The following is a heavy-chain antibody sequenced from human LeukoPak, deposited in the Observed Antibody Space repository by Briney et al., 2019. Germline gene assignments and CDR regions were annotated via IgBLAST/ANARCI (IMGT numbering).Heavy chain of an antibody. CDR2: TIPILGIA. Sequence: GASVKVSCKASGGTFSSYAISWVRQAPGQGLEWMGRTIPILGIANYAQKFQGRVTITADKSTSTAYMELSSLRSEDTAVYYCAGLYYDILTGYPSYFDYWGQGTLVTVSS. J-gene: IGHJ4*02. CDR3: AGLYYDILTGYPSYFDY. CDR1: GGTFSSYA. V-gene: IGHV1-69*04. D-gene: IGHD3-9*01.